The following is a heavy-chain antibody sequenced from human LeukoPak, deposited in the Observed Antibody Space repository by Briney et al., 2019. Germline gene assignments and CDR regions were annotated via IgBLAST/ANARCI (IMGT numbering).Heavy chain of an antibody. J-gene: IGHJ4*02. D-gene: IGHD3-22*01. Sequence: GASVKVSCKASGYTFTGYYLHWVRQAPGQGLEWMGWINPNNGGITYAQKFQGRVTMTRDTFISTAYLELSRLRSDDTAVYYCARVGDYYDSSGSCLYWGQGTLVTVSS. CDR3: ARVGDYYDSSGSCLY. V-gene: IGHV1-2*02. CDR2: INPNNGGI. CDR1: GYTFTGYY.